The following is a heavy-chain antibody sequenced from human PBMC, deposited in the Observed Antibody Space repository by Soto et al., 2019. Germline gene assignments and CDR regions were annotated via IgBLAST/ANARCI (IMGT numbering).Heavy chain of an antibody. D-gene: IGHD1-26*01. Sequence: QVHLVESGGGLVKPGGSLRLSSAAYGFNFSAYYMSWIREAPGKGLEWLSYISNSGDIVYYADSVRGRITVSRDNAKNSLYLQIHSPTAEDTAVYYCARGGSYGWGFEYWGQGTLVTVSS. CDR1: GFNFSAYY. V-gene: IGHV3-11*01. CDR3: ARGGSYGWGFEY. CDR2: ISNSGDIV. J-gene: IGHJ4*02.